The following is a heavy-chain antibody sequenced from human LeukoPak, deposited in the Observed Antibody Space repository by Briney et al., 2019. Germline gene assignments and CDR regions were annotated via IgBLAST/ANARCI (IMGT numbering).Heavy chain of an antibody. CDR2: ISADGGDT. Sequence: GGSLRLSCAASGFTFTRNALGWVRQAPGEGLEWVSLISADGGDTWYAYSVKGRFTISRDTSKNSLYLQMISLRAEDTAVYYCARRGADYYFDYWGQGALVSVSS. J-gene: IGHJ4*02. V-gene: IGHV3-23*01. CDR1: GFTFTRNA. CDR3: ARRGADYYFDY. D-gene: IGHD3-10*01.